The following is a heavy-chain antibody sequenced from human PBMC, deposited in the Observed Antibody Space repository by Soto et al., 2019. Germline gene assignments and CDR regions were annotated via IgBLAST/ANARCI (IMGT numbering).Heavy chain of an antibody. J-gene: IGHJ5*02. V-gene: IGHV3-21*01. CDR2: TSSSTYI. CDR1: GFTFSSYS. Sequence: EVQLVESGGGLVKPGGSLRLSCAASGFTFSSYSMNWVRQAPGKGLEWVSSTSSSTYIYYADSVKGRFTISRDNAKNSLYLQMNSLRAEDTAVYYCVRDLYYYDHWLDPWGQGTLVTVSS. CDR3: VRDLYYYDHWLDP. D-gene: IGHD3-22*01.